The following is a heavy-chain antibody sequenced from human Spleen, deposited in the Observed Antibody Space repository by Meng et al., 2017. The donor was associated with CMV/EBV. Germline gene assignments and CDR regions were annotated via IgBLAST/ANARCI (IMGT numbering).Heavy chain of an antibody. CDR2: INHSGST. CDR1: GGSFSGYY. J-gene: IGHJ4*02. CDR3: ARVSFTGNFDY. Sequence: LTCAVYGGSFSGYYWSWIRQPPGKGLEWIGEINHSGSTNYNPSLKSRVTISVDTSKNQFSLKLSPVTAADTAVYYCARVSFTGNFDYWGQGTLVTVSS. D-gene: IGHD1-1*01. V-gene: IGHV4-34*01.